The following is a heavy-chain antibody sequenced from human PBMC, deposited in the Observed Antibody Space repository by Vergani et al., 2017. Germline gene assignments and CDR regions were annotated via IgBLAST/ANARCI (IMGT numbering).Heavy chain of an antibody. V-gene: IGHV4-38-2*01. CDR1: DSSIMTNPY. CDR3: ARHRGSGGFFPSSYFYGMDV. Sequence: QVQLQESGPGLVKPSETLTLTCDVSDSSIMTNPYWGWFRQSPGKGLEWFGCIHHSGDTQYNSSLKSRVSISIVSSSNFSLSLTSVTAADTAIYYCARHRGSGGFFPSSYFYGMDVWGHGTTVTVSS. J-gene: IGHJ6*02. D-gene: IGHD3-10*01. CDR2: IHHSGDT.